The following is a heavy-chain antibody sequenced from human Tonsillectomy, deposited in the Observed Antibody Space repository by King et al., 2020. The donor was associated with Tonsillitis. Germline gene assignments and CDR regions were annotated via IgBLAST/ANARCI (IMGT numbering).Heavy chain of an antibody. D-gene: IGHD5-18*01. Sequence: QLQESGPGVVKPSETLSLICTVSGGSISNDYSWVWIRQAPGKGLEWIGTLSYSGRTYCNPSLKSRVTVSTDTSENQVSLKLTSVTPADTAVYHCARLPDSTSYLDYGGQGILVTVSS. CDR1: GGSISNDYS. J-gene: IGHJ4*02. CDR3: ARLPDSTSYLDY. CDR2: LSYSGRT. V-gene: IGHV4-39*01.